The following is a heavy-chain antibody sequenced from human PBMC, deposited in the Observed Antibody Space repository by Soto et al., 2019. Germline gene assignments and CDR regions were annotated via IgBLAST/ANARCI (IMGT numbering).Heavy chain of an antibody. Sequence: PGGSLRLSCAASGFTFSSYSMNWVRQAPGKGLEWVSSISSSSSYIYYADSVKGRFTISRNNSKNTLYLQMNSLRAEDTAVYYCAKDFRGYSSGWILSYFDYWGQGTLVTVSS. J-gene: IGHJ4*02. CDR1: GFTFSSYS. CDR3: AKDFRGYSSGWILSYFDY. CDR2: ISSSSSYI. D-gene: IGHD6-19*01. V-gene: IGHV3-21*04.